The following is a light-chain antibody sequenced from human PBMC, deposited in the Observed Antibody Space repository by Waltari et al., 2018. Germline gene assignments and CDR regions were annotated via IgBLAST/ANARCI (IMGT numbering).Light chain of an antibody. CDR2: YAS. CDR1: QSIKNY. CDR3: QQRTDWPLT. J-gene: IGKJ4*01. Sequence: EIVLTQSPATLSLSPGERATLSCRASQSIKNYLAWYQQKPGQAPRLLIYYASNRATGIPARFSGSGSGTDFTLTISSLEPEDFAVYYCQQRTDWPLTFGGGTTVEIK. V-gene: IGKV3-11*01.